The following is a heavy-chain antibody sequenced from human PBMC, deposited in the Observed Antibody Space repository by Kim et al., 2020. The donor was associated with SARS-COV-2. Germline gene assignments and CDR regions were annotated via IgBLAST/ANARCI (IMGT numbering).Heavy chain of an antibody. Sequence: CADAVKGRFTISRDNSKTTVYLQMNSLRVEDTAVYFCARDRGGTGAVFDYWGQGTLVTVSS. V-gene: IGHV3-53*01. J-gene: IGHJ4*02. D-gene: IGHD3-16*01. CDR3: ARDRGGTGAVFDY.